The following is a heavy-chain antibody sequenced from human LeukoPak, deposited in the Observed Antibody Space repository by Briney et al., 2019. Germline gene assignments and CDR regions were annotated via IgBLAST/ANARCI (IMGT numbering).Heavy chain of an antibody. D-gene: IGHD3-10*01. CDR2: ISYDGGNK. J-gene: IGHJ6*04. Sequence: GESLRLSCVASGFSFSSYGTHWVRQAPGKGLEWVAVISYDGGNKYYADSMKGRFTISRDNSKNTMYRQMNSLRTEDTAVYYFQKVGARPIHLWFGSNSFSHGRDFGGKGTTVTVSS. CDR1: GFSFSSYG. V-gene: IGHV3-30*18. CDR3: QKVGARPIHLWFGSNSFSHGRDF.